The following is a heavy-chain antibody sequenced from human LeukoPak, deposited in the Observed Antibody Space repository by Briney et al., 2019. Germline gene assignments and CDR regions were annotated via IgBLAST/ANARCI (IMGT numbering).Heavy chain of an antibody. CDR2: LSGRGTST. CDR3: AKGIGNSGSYFRYFDY. CDR1: GFTFSSFA. D-gene: IGHD1-26*01. V-gene: IGHV3-23*01. J-gene: IGHJ4*02. Sequence: QSGGSLRLSCAASGFTFSSFAMSWVRQAPGKGLEWVSDLSGRGTSTYYADSVKGRFTISRDSSKNMLYLQMNSLRAEDTAIYYCAKGIGNSGSYFRYFDYWGQGTLVTVSS.